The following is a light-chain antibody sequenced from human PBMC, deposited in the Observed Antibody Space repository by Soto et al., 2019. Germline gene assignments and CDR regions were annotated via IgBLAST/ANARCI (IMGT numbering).Light chain of an antibody. V-gene: IGLV2-14*01. Sequence: QPASVAVSPGQSSCISCTRTSSDFGGYDFVSWYRQYPGQAAKILIYEVTHRPSGVPDRFSGSKSGNTASLTISGLQADDEADYYCSSYTITSSPVFGPGTKVTVL. CDR3: SSYTITSSPV. CDR2: EVT. J-gene: IGLJ1*01. CDR1: SSDFGGYDF.